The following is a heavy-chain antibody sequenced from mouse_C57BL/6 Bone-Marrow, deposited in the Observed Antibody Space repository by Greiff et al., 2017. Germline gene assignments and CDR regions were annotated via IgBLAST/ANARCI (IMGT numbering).Heavy chain of an antibody. V-gene: IGHV1-81*01. J-gene: IGHJ4*01. CDR3: SRQFVNAMEY. CDR2: IYPGSGNT. Sequence: QVQLKQSGAELVRPGASVKLSCKASGYTFTSYGISWVKQRTGQGLEWIGEIYPGSGNTYYNEKFKGKATLTADKSSSTAYMKLRSLTSEDSAVYLCSRQFVNAMEYWDRGTSVTVSS. CDR1: GYTFTSYG.